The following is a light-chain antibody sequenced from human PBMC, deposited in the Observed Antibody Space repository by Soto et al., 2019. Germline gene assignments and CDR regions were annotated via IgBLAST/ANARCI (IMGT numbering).Light chain of an antibody. CDR2: AAS. CDR3: LQHNSIPFT. V-gene: IGKV1-17*01. J-gene: IGKJ5*01. CDR1: QGIGND. Sequence: DIQMTHSPSSLSASVGDRVTITCRASQGIGNDLGWYQQKPRKAPKLLIYAASSLESGVPSRFIGSGSGTEFTLTISSLQPEDFATYYCLQHNSIPFTFGRGTRLEIK.